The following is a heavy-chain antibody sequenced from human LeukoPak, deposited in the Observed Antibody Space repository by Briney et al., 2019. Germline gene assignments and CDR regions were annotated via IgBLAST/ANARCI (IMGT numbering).Heavy chain of an antibody. Sequence: GGSLRLSCAASGFIFRSYWMSWVRQAPGKGLEWVANIQQDGSVQYYVDSVKGRFIISRDNAKNSLYLQMNSLSAEDTAVYYCATRDVLTGYPYFDFWGQGTLVAVSS. D-gene: IGHD3-9*01. J-gene: IGHJ4*02. CDR2: IQQDGSVQ. CDR3: ATRDVLTGYPYFDF. V-gene: IGHV3-7*01. CDR1: GFIFRSYW.